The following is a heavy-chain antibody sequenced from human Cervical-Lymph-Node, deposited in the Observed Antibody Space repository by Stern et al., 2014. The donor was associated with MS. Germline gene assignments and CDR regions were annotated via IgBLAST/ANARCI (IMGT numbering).Heavy chain of an antibody. CDR2: ISRSGSTI. CDR3: ARDSPSWGWCFDY. V-gene: IGHV3-11*01. J-gene: IGHJ4*02. D-gene: IGHD6-19*01. CDR1: GFTFSDYY. Sequence: VQLVESGGGLVKPGGSLRLSCAASGFTFSDYYKSWIRKAPGKGLARVLYISRSGSTICYADSVKGRFTISRDNAKNSLYLQMNSLRAEDTAVYYCARDSPSWGWCFDYWGQGTLVTVSS.